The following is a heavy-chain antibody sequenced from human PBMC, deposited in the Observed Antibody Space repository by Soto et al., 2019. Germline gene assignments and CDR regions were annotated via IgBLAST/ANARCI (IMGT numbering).Heavy chain of an antibody. J-gene: IGHJ6*03. Sequence: PGGSLRLSCAASGFTFSSYWMSWVRQAPGKGLEWVANIKQDGSEKYYVDSVKGRFTISRDNAKNSLYLQMNSLRAEETAVYYWGRVVPPPHYYYYYMDVWGKGTTVTVSS. CDR1: GFTFSSYW. V-gene: IGHV3-7*01. CDR3: GRVVPPPHYYYYYMDV. CDR2: IKQDGSEK.